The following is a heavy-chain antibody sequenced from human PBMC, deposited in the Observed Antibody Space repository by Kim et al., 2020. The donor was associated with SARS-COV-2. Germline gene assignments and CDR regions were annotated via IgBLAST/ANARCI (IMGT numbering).Heavy chain of an antibody. D-gene: IGHD1-26*01. CDR3: ARDNAWDPWGAFDI. CDR2: ISSSSSYI. J-gene: IGHJ3*02. Sequence: GGSLRLSCAASGFTFSSYSMNWVRQAPGKGLEWVSSISSSSSYIYYADSVKGRFTISRDNAKNSLYLQMNSLRAEDTAVYYCARDNAWDPWGAFDIWGQGTMVTVSS. CDR1: GFTFSSYS. V-gene: IGHV3-21*01.